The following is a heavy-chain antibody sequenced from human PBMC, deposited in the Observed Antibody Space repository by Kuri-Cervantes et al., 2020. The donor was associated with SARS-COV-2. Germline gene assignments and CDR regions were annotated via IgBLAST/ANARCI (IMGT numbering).Heavy chain of an antibody. CDR2: ISYDGSNK. Sequence: GESLKISCAASGFTLSGYAMHWVRQAPGKGLEWVAVISYDGSNKYYADSVKGRFTISRDNSKNTLYLQMNSLRAEDTAVYYCARDGAFTIFGVVIIGDYWGQGTLVTVSS. J-gene: IGHJ4*02. V-gene: IGHV3-30-3*01. CDR3: ARDGAFTIFGVVIIGDY. D-gene: IGHD3-3*01. CDR1: GFTLSGYA.